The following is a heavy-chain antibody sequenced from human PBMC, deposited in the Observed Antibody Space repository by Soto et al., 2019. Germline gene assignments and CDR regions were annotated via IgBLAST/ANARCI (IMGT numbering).Heavy chain of an antibody. Sequence: QVQLQQWGAGLLKPSETLSLTCAVYGGSFSGYYWSWIRQPPGKGLEWIGEINHSGSINYNPSLRSRFTITVDTSQDQFSRKLSSGTAADTPVYYCARAQGRRRAAAVTLQDIQHWGQGTLVTVS. D-gene: IGHD6-13*01. CDR3: ARAQGRRRAAAVTLQDIQH. CDR1: GGSFSGYY. V-gene: IGHV4-34*01. CDR2: INHSGSI. J-gene: IGHJ1*01.